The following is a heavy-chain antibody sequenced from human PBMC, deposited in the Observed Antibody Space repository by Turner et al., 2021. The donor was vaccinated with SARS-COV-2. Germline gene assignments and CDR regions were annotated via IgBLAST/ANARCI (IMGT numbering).Heavy chain of an antibody. J-gene: IGHJ5*02. CDR2: FDPEDGET. CDR3: ATAPPYCTNGVCPNWFVP. D-gene: IGHD2-8*01. Sequence: QVQLVQSGAEVKKPGASVKVSCKVSGYTLIELSMHWVRQAPGKGLEWMGGFDPEDGETIYAQKFQGRVTMTEDTSTDTAYMELSSLRSEDTAVYYCATAPPYCTNGVCPNWFVPWGQGTLVTVSS. CDR1: GYTLIELS. V-gene: IGHV1-24*01.